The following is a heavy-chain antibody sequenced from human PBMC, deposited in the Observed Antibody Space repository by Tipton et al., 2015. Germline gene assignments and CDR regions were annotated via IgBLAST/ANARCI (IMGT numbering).Heavy chain of an antibody. CDR2: MSYSGST. V-gene: IGHV4-39*07. Sequence: TLSLTCTVSGGSINTNTHWAWIRQPPGKGLEWIGTMSYSGSTYYSPSLKSRVSISIDESNNQFSLNLRSVTAADTAVYYCARVGYCGGSCFSGYYGMDVWGRGTTVTVAS. J-gene: IGHJ6*02. CDR3: ARVGYCGGSCFSGYYGMDV. D-gene: IGHD2-21*01. CDR1: GGSINTNTH.